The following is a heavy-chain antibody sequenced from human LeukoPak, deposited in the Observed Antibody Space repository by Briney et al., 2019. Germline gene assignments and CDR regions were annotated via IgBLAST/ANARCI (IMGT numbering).Heavy chain of an antibody. CDR2: VYYTGTT. J-gene: IGHJ5*02. CDR1: GGSISSFY. D-gene: IGHD1-14*01. Sequence: SETLSLTCTVFGGSISSFYWRWVRQPPGKGLEWIGYVYYTGTTNYNPSLKSRVTISVDMSKNQFSLKLDSVTAADTAVYYCAKMLWRRTFDPWGQGTLVTVSS. V-gene: IGHV4-59*01. CDR3: AKMLWRRTFDP.